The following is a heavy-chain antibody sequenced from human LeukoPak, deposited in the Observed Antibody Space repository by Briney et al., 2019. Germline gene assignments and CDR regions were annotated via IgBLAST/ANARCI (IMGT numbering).Heavy chain of an antibody. Sequence: GGSLRLSCAASGFSFRTYGMHWVRQAPGKGLEWVAVISSDGSYKYYADSVKGRFTISRDNSKNTLYLQMNSLIPEDTAVYYCARQYISGQWYFDYWGQGTLVTVSS. D-gene: IGHD5-18*01. V-gene: IGHV3-30*03. CDR2: ISSDGSYK. CDR3: ARQYISGQWYFDY. CDR1: GFSFRTYG. J-gene: IGHJ4*02.